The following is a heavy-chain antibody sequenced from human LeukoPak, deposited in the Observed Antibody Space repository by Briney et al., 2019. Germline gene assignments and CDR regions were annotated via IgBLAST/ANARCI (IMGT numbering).Heavy chain of an antibody. J-gene: IGHJ4*02. Sequence: GGSLRLSCAASGFTFSSYAMNWVRQAPGKGLEWVSVISSSGGTTYYSDSVKGRFIISRDNSKNTLYLQMNSLRAEDTAVYYCAKAGIAVPATPEYCGQGAQVTVSS. V-gene: IGHV3-23*01. D-gene: IGHD6-19*01. CDR1: GFTFSSYA. CDR2: ISSSGGTT. CDR3: AKAGIAVPATPEY.